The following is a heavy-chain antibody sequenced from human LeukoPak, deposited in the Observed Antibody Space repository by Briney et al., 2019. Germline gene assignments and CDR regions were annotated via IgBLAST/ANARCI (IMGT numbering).Heavy chain of an antibody. CDR2: INDSGST. CDR1: GGSFSGYY. D-gene: IGHD5-24*01. CDR3: ARGRGRDGDNLAS. Sequence: SETLSLTCAVYGGSFSGYYWSWIRQPPGKGLEWIGEINDSGSTNYNPSLKSRVTMLVDASKNQFSLKLTSVTAADTAVYYCARGRGRDGDNLASWGQGTLVTVSS. J-gene: IGHJ4*02. V-gene: IGHV4-34*01.